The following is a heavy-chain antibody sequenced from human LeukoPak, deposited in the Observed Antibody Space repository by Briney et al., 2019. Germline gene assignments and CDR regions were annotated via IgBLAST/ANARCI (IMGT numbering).Heavy chain of an antibody. J-gene: IGHJ4*02. CDR1: GFTFDDYA. CDR2: ISGDGGST. Sequence: PGGSLSLSCAASGFTFDDYAMHWVRQAPGKGLEWVSLISGDGGSTYYADSVKGRFTISRDNSKNSLYLQMNSLRIEDTALYYCAKSQGYCSSTSCRPYSSSWPFNYWGQGTLVTVSS. V-gene: IGHV3-43*02. D-gene: IGHD2-2*01. CDR3: AKSQGYCSSTSCRPYSSSWPFNY.